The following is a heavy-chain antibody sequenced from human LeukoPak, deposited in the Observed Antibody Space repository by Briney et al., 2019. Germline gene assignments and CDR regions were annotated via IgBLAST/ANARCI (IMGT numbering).Heavy chain of an antibody. CDR3: AKDSLKSGSYGWFDP. CDR1: GFTVNPNY. D-gene: IGHD1-26*01. J-gene: IGHJ5*02. V-gene: IGHV3-66*01. CDR2: IYSGGST. Sequence: GGSLRLSCAASGFTVNPNYMSWVRQAPGGGLEWVSVIYSGGSTYYADSVKGRFTISRDNSKNTLYLQMNSLRPEDTAFYYCAKDSLKSGSYGWFDPWGQGTLVTVSS.